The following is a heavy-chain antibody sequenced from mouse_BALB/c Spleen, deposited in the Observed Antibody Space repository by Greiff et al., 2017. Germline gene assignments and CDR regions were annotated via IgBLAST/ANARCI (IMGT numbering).Heavy chain of an antibody. CDR3: ARNYYGSGLYAMDY. J-gene: IGHJ4*01. D-gene: IGHD1-1*01. Sequence: QVQLKESGPGLVAPSQSLSITCTVSGFSLTGYGVNWVRQPPGKGLEWLGMIWGDGSTDYNSALKSRLSISKDNSKSQVFLKMNSLQTDDTARYYCARNYYGSGLYAMDYWGQGTSVTVSS. CDR2: IWGDGST. CDR1: GFSLTGYG. V-gene: IGHV2-6-7*01.